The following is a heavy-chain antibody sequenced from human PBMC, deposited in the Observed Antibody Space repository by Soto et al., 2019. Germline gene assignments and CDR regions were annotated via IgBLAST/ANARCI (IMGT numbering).Heavy chain of an antibody. D-gene: IGHD5-18*01. V-gene: IGHV3-49*04. J-gene: IGHJ5*02. CDR2: IRSKAYGGTT. CDR1: GFTFGDYA. CDR3: TRDHVDTAMVIGDWNWFDP. Sequence: GGSLRLSCTASGFTFGDYAMSWVRQAPGKGLEWVGFIRSKAYGGTTEYAASVKGRFTISRDDSKSIAYLQMNSLKTEDTAVYYCTRDHVDTAMVIGDWNWFDPWGQGTLVTVYS.